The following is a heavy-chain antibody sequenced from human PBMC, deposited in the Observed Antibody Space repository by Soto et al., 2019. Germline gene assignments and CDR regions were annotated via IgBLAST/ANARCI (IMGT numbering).Heavy chain of an antibody. J-gene: IGHJ4*02. CDR3: ARGGSGYTWFNEF. CDR2: IIPVFQTA. D-gene: IGHD3-22*01. CDR1: GGLFSSYP. V-gene: IGHV1-69*13. Sequence: SVKVSCKASGGLFSSYPISWVRQVPRQGLEWMGGIIPVFQTAYYTQRFQGRVTITADESTNTAYMELSSLRSEDTAIYYCARGGSGYTWFNEFWGQGTLVTVSS.